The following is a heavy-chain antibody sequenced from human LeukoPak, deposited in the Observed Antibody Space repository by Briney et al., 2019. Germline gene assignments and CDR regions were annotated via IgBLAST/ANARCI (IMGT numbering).Heavy chain of an antibody. V-gene: IGHV3-30*02. Sequence: GGSLRLSCEASGFTFSSYGMHWVRQAPGKGLEWVAFIRYDGSNKYYADSVKGRFTISRDNSKNTLYLQMNSLRAEDTAVYYCGGSYIARYYFDYWGQGTLVTVSS. CDR2: IRYDGSNK. CDR1: GFTFSSYG. CDR3: GGSYIARYYFDY. J-gene: IGHJ4*02. D-gene: IGHD1-26*01.